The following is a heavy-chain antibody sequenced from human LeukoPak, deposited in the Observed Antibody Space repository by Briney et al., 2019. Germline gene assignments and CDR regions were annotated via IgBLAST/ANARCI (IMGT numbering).Heavy chain of an antibody. Sequence: GASVKVSCKASGYTFTGYYMHWVRQAPGQGLEWMGIINPSGGSTSYAQKFQGRVTMTRDMSTSTVYMELSSLRSEDTAVYYCARGYSYGPPDIRNFDYWGQGTLVTVSS. J-gene: IGHJ4*02. CDR2: INPSGGST. D-gene: IGHD5-18*01. CDR3: ARGYSYGPPDIRNFDY. V-gene: IGHV1-46*01. CDR1: GYTFTGYY.